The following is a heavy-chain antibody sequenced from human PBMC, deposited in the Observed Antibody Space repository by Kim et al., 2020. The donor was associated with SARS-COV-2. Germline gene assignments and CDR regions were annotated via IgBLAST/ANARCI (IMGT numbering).Heavy chain of an antibody. CDR2: IIPILGIA. Sequence: SVKVSCKASGGTFSSYAISWVRQAPGQGLEWMGRIIPILGIANYAQKFQGRVTITADKSTSTAYMELSSLRSEDTAVYYCARERSYYYYYGMDVWGQGTTVTVSS. J-gene: IGHJ6*02. CDR1: GGTFSSYA. CDR3: ARERSYYYYYGMDV. V-gene: IGHV1-69*04.